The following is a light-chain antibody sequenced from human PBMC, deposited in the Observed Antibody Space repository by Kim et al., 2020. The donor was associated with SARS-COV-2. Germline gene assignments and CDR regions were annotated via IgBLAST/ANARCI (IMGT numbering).Light chain of an antibody. CDR1: QDISNY. CDR2: DAS. Sequence: DIQMTQSPSSLSASVGDRVTITCQASQDISNYLNWYQQKPGKAPKLLIYDASNLETGVPSRFSGSGSGTDFTFTISSLQPEDIATYYCRHVGGFGRGGKVDIK. J-gene: IGKJ3*01. CDR3: RHVGG. V-gene: IGKV1-33*01.